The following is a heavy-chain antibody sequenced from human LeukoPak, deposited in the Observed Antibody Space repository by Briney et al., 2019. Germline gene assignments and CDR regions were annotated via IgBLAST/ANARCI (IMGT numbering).Heavy chain of an antibody. CDR2: ISYDGSNK. J-gene: IGHJ4*02. Sequence: GGSLRLSCATSGFTFSNYGMHWVRQAPGKGLEWVAVISYDGSNKYYADSVKGRFTISRDHPKNTLYLQMNSLRPEDAAVYYCANLPLWGQGTLVTVSS. V-gene: IGHV3-30*18. CDR1: GFTFSNYG. CDR3: ANLPL.